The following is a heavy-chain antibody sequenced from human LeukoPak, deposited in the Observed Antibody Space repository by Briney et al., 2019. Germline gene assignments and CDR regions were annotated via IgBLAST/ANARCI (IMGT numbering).Heavy chain of an antibody. CDR1: GVSITSYY. CDR2: IYYSGST. CDR3: ARQGRLGEVAFDI. Sequence: PSETLSLTCAVSGVSITSYYWSWIRQPPGEGLEWIGYIYYSGSTNYNPSLKSRVTMSVDTSKNQFSLKLRSATAADTAVYYCARQGRLGEVAFDIWGQGTLVTVSS. D-gene: IGHD3-16*01. V-gene: IGHV4-59*08. J-gene: IGHJ3*02.